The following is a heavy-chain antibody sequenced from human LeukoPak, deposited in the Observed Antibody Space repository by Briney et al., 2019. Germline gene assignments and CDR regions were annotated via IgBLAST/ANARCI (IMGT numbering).Heavy chain of an antibody. J-gene: IGHJ4*02. CDR2: ISSSSSYI. D-gene: IGHD6-13*01. V-gene: IGHV3-21*01. CDR3: ARDHGSSWYARPGYFDY. CDR1: GFTFSSYS. Sequence: GGSLRLSCAASGFTFSSYSMNWVRQAPGKGLEWVSSISSSSSYIYYADSVKGRFTISRHNAKNSLYLQMNSLRAEDTAVYYCARDHGSSWYARPGYFDYWGQGTLVTVSS.